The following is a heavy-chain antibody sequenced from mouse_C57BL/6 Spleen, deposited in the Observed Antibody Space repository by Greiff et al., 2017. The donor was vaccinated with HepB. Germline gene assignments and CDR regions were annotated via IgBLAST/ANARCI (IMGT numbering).Heavy chain of an antibody. CDR3: TRGGYGSSYDWFAY. D-gene: IGHD1-1*01. CDR1: GFTFSSYA. CDR2: ISSGGDYI. Sequence: EVQLMESGEGLVKPGGSLKLSCAASGFTFSSYAMSWVRQTPEKRLEWVAYISSGGDYIYYADTVKGRFTISRDNARNTLYLQMSSLKSEDTAMYYCTRGGYGSSYDWFAYWGQGTLVTVSA. J-gene: IGHJ3*01. V-gene: IGHV5-9-1*02.